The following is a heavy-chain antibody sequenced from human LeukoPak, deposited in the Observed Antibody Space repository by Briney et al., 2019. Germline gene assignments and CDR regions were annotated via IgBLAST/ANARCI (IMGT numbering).Heavy chain of an antibody. CDR1: SESFIGYY. CDR2: INHSGST. J-gene: IGHJ6*03. Sequence: SETLSLTCAVYSESFIGYYWSWIRQPPGKGLEWIGEINHSGSTNYNPSLKSRVTISVDTSKNQFSLKLSSVTAADTAVYYCARFGGSSPRGEYYYYMDVWGKGTTVTVSS. V-gene: IGHV4-34*01. CDR3: ARFGGSSPRGEYYYYMDV. D-gene: IGHD3-16*01.